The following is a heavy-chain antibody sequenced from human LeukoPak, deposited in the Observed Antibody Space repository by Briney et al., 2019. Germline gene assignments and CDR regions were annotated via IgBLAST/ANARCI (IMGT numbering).Heavy chain of an antibody. D-gene: IGHD3-10*01. Sequence: PGGSLRLSCAASGFTFSSYSMNWVRQAPGKGLEWVSSISSSSSYIYYADSVKGRFTISRDNAKNSLYLQMNSLRAEDTAVYYCARESRSGSYYLGYYFDYWGQGTLVTVSS. CDR2: ISSSSSYI. CDR3: ARESRSGSYYLGYYFDY. V-gene: IGHV3-21*01. J-gene: IGHJ4*02. CDR1: GFTFSSYS.